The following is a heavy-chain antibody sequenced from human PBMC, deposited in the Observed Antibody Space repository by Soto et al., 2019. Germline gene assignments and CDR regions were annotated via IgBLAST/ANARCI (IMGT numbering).Heavy chain of an antibody. CDR2: IYYSGST. D-gene: IGHD6-19*01. V-gene: IGHV4-59*12. Sequence: PSETLSLTCTVSGGSISSYYWSWIRQPPGKGLEWIGYIYYSGSTNYNPSLKSRVTLSVDTSTNQVSLRLASVTAADTAIYYCARDREAGYNFYYGMDVWGQGTTVTVSS. J-gene: IGHJ6*02. CDR3: ARDREAGYNFYYGMDV. CDR1: GGSISSYY.